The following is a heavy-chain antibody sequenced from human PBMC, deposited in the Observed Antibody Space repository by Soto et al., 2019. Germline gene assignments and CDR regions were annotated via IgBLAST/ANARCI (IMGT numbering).Heavy chain of an antibody. D-gene: IGHD4-17*01. Sequence: GASVKVSCKASGYTFTSYAMHWVRQAPGQRLEWMGGINAGIGNANYAQKFQGRVTITADESTSTAYMELSSLRSEDTAVYYCARRTTVTTPYYYYGMDVWGQGTTVTVSS. V-gene: IGHV1-3*01. CDR2: INAGIGNA. CDR1: GYTFTSYA. J-gene: IGHJ6*02. CDR3: ARRTTVTTPYYYYGMDV.